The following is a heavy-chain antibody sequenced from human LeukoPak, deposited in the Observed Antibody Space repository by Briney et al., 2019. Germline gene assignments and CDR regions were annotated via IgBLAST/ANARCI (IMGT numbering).Heavy chain of an antibody. CDR1: GGSISSSSYY. CDR2: IYYSGST. CDR3: AGIAAAGDFDY. Sequence: SETLSLTCTVSGGSISSSSYYWGWIRQPPGKGLEWIGSIYYSGSTYCNPSLKSRVTISVDTSKNQFSLKLSSVTAADTAVYYCAGIAAAGDFDYWGQGTLVTVSS. J-gene: IGHJ4*02. V-gene: IGHV4-39*01. D-gene: IGHD6-13*01.